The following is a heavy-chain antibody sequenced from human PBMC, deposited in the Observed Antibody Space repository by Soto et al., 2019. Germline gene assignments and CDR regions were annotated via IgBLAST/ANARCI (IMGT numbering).Heavy chain of an antibody. CDR3: ARDRISAAGYFDY. D-gene: IGHD6-13*01. Sequence: QVQLQESGPGLVKPSQTLSLTCTVSGGSINSATYYWSWIRQHPGKGLEWIGYIYHRGSTYYNPSLKSRVTISVDTSKNEFSLKLSSVTVADTAVYYCARDRISAAGYFDYWGQGTLVTVSS. V-gene: IGHV4-31*03. J-gene: IGHJ4*02. CDR1: GGSINSATYY. CDR2: IYHRGST.